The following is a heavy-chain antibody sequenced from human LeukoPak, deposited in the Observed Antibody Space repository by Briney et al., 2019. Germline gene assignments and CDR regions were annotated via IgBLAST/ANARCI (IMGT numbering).Heavy chain of an antibody. V-gene: IGHV3-74*01. Sequence: GGSLRLSYAASGFTFGNYWMHWVRQAPGKGLVWVSRINSDGSSTNYADSVKGRFTISRDNAKNTLYLQVNSLRAEDTAVYYCARDSTFRGTGPNVWGQGTMVIVSS. CDR3: ARDSTFRGTGPNV. D-gene: IGHD2-8*02. CDR2: INSDGSST. CDR1: GFTFGNYW. J-gene: IGHJ3*01.